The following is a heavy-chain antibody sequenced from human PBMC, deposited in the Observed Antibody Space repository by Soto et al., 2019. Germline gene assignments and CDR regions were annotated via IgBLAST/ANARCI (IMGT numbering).Heavy chain of an antibody. CDR3: AKVRYSSPMGYYYGMDV. V-gene: IGHV1-69*01. J-gene: IGHJ6*02. Sequence: QVQLEQSGGEVKKPGWSVKVSCKASGVTFSKFIMNWVRQAPGLGLEWVGGIIPIFGTANYAQKFQGRVTITADESTSTSSMEVNNLRSEDTAVYYCAKVRYSSPMGYYYGMDVWGQGTTVTVSS. CDR1: GVTFSKFI. CDR2: IIPIFGTA. D-gene: IGHD6-19*01.